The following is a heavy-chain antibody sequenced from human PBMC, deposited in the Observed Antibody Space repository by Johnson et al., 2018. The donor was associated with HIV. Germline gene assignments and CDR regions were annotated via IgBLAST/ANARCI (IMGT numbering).Heavy chain of an antibody. Sequence: VQLVESGGGLVQSGGSLRLSCAASIFTFTSYWMSWVRQAPGKGLEWVANIKQDGSEKYYVDSVKGRFTISRDNSKNTLYLQMNSLSAEDTAVYYCATDALVDHDAFDIWGQGTMVSVSS. CDR3: ATDALVDHDAFDI. CDR1: IFTFTSYW. CDR2: IKQDGSEK. V-gene: IGHV3-7*01. D-gene: IGHD3-10*01. J-gene: IGHJ3*02.